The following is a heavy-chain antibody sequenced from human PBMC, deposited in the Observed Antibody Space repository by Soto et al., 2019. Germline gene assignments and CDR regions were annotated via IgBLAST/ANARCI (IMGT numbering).Heavy chain of an antibody. D-gene: IGHD5-18*01. Sequence: HPGGSLRLSCAASGFTFSSYGMHWVRQAPGKGLEWVAVISYDGSNKYYADSVKGRFTISRDNSKNTLYLQMNSLRAEDTAVYYCAKVVLRYNYYHYRMDFWGQGSTVPVSS. CDR3: AKVVLRYNYYHYRMDF. V-gene: IGHV3-30*18. CDR1: GFTFSSYG. CDR2: ISYDGSNK. J-gene: IGHJ6*02.